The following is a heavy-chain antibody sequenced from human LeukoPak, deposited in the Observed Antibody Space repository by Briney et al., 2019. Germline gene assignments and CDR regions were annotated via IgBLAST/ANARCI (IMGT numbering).Heavy chain of an antibody. D-gene: IGHD3-22*01. Sequence: PGGSLRLSCAASGFTFSSYAMSWVRQAPGKGLEWVSAISGSGGSTYYADSVKGRFTISRDNFKNTLYLQMNSLRAEDTAVYYCAKAITYYYDSSGLAPWGQGTLVTVSS. V-gene: IGHV3-23*01. CDR3: AKAITYYYDSSGLAP. CDR1: GFTFSSYA. J-gene: IGHJ5*02. CDR2: ISGSGGST.